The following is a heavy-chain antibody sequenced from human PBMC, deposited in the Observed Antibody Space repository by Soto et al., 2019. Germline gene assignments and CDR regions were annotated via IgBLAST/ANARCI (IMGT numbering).Heavy chain of an antibody. V-gene: IGHV3-7*03. J-gene: IGHJ4*02. CDR3: ARDLTYYYDSSGYDY. Sequence: PGGSLRLSCAASGFTFSSYWMSWVRQAPGKGLEWVANIKQDGSEKYYVDSVKGRSTISRDNAKNSLYLQMNSLRAEDTAVYYCARDLTYYYDSSGYDYWGQGTLVTVSS. CDR2: IKQDGSEK. D-gene: IGHD3-22*01. CDR1: GFTFSSYW.